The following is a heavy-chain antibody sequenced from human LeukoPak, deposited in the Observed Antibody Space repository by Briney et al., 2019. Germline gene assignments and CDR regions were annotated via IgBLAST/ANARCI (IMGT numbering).Heavy chain of an antibody. J-gene: IGHJ3*01. CDR1: GGSISSYY. CDR2: IYYSGST. Sequence: SETLSLTCTVSGGSISSYYWSWIRQPQGKGLEWIGYIYYSGSTNYNPSLKSRVTISVDTSKNQFSLKLGSVTAADTAVYYCARVPNDYGVWGQGTMVTVSS. D-gene: IGHD4-17*01. V-gene: IGHV4-59*01. CDR3: ARVPNDYGV.